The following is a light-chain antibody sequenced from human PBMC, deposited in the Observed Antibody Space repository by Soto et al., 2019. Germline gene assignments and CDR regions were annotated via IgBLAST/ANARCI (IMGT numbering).Light chain of an antibody. CDR3: QVWDSSTARV. V-gene: IGLV3-9*01. Sequence: SYELTQPLSVSVALGQTARITCGGNNIGSKYVHWYQQKPGQAPVVVIYRDSNRPSGIPERFSGSNSGNTVTLTISRAQAGDEADYYCQVWDSSTARVFGGGTKVTVL. CDR1: NIGSKY. CDR2: RDS. J-gene: IGLJ2*01.